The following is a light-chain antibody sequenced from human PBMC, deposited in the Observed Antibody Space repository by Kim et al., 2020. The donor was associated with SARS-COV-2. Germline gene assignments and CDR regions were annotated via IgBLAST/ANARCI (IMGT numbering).Light chain of an antibody. CDR1: SSNIGAGYD. CDR3: QSSDGTMSFWV. J-gene: IGLJ3*02. Sequence: QSVLTQPPSVSGAPGQRVAIPCTGTSSNIGAGYDVHWYHQLPGTAPKLLIYGNTNRPSGVPDRFSASKSGSSASLTITGLQAEDEADYYCQSSDGTMSFWVFGGGTQLTVL. V-gene: IGLV1-40*01. CDR2: GNT.